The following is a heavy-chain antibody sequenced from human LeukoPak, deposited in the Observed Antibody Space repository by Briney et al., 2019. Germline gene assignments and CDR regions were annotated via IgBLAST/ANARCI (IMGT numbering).Heavy chain of an antibody. J-gene: IGHJ2*01. Sequence: LAGGSLRLSCAVSGFNFDDYATHWVRQAPGRGLEGVSGINWKTGNGIYADSVKGRFTISRDNAKNSLYLQMSSLRAEDTALYYCTRRAARWQFDLWGRGTLLTVSS. D-gene: IGHD5-24*01. V-gene: IGHV3-9*01. CDR2: INWKTGNG. CDR1: GFNFDDYA. CDR3: TRRAARWQFDL.